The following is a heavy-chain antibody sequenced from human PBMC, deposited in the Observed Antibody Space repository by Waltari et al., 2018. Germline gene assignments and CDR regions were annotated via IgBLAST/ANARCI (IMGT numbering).Heavy chain of an antibody. V-gene: IGHV1-8*01. J-gene: IGHJ6*02. CDR1: GYSFTSYD. CDR3: ARAVGGAARGYFGMDV. CDR2: MNPNSGDT. D-gene: IGHD1-26*01. Sequence: SCTASGYSFTSYDINWVRQAPGQGLEWMAWMNPNSGDTEYAHKFQGRVTVTTNPSMSTAYMELSSLRTDDTAVYFCARAVGGAARGYFGMDVWGHGTTVTVSS.